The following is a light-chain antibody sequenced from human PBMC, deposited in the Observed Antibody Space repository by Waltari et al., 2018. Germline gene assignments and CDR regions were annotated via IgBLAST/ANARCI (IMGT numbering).Light chain of an antibody. V-gene: IGKV3-11*01. Sequence: ELVLTQSPPTLSLSPGERVTLSCRASQCINDFFAGYQKRPGRSPRLLIYDASRRDTGVPTRFSGSGSGTDFTLTISSLEPDDVAVYFCQQRGSWPLTFGGGTRVDI. CDR2: DAS. CDR3: QQRGSWPLT. J-gene: IGKJ4*01. CDR1: QCINDF.